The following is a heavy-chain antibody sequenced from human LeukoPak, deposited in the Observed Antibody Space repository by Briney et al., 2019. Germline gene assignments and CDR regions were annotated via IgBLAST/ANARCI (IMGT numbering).Heavy chain of an antibody. CDR3: ARDRVATIFTYHPMFDS. CDR2: INTDESDK. V-gene: IGHV3-74*01. D-gene: IGHD3-10*02. CDR1: GFTFSSYW. Sequence: GGSLRLSCAASGFTFSSYWMHWVRQAPGKGLVWVSRINTDESDKAYADSVKGRFTISRDNAKNTLYLQMNSLRAEDTAVYYCARDRVATIFTYHPMFDSWGPGTLVTVSS. J-gene: IGHJ5*01.